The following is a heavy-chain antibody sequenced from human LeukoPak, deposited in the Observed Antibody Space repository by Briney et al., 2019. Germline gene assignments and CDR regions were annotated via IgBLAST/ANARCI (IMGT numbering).Heavy chain of an antibody. V-gene: IGHV4-39*01. CDR3: ARVSRLTIFGVVILNWFDP. D-gene: IGHD3-3*01. CDR2: IYYSGST. CDR1: GGSISSSSYY. J-gene: IGHJ5*02. Sequence: PSETLSLTCTVSGGSISSSSYYWGWIRQPPGKGLEWIGSIYYSGSTYYNPSLKSRVTISVDTSKNQFSLKLSSVTAADTAVYYCARVSRLTIFGVVILNWFDPWGQGTLVTVSS.